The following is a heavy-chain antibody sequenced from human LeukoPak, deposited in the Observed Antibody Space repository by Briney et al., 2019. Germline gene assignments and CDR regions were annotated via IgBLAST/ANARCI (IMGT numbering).Heavy chain of an antibody. V-gene: IGHV3-74*01. Sequence: GGSLRLSCVASKFTFFSYGMQWVRQAPGKGLVWVSRIFNDGSTTSYADSVKGRFTISRDNARNTLYLQMNSLRVEDTAVYYCARELPREVTLDYWGQGTLVTVSP. CDR2: IFNDGSTT. J-gene: IGHJ4*01. CDR1: KFTFFSYG. CDR3: ARELPREVTLDY. D-gene: IGHD2-21*02.